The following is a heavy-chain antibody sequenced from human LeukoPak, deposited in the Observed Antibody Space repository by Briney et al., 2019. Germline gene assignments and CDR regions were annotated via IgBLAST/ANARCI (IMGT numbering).Heavy chain of an antibody. CDR2: IWYDGSNK. CDR1: GFTFSSYG. D-gene: IGHD3-3*01. CDR3: AKEMYYDFWTDAFDI. J-gene: IGHJ3*02. Sequence: GGSLRLSCAASGFTFSSYGMHWVRQAPGKGLEWVAVIWYDGSNKYYADSVKGRFTISRDNSKNTLYLQMNSLRAEDTAVYYCAKEMYYDFWTDAFDIWGQGTMVTVSS. V-gene: IGHV3-30*02.